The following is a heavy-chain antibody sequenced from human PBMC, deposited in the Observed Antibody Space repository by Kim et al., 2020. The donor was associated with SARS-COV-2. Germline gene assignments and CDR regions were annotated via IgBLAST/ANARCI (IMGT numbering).Heavy chain of an antibody. D-gene: IGHD4-17*01. V-gene: IGHV3-48*03. Sequence: AASVECRFTISRDNAKNSLYLQMNSLRAEDTAVYYCALGDTDYYYYGMDVWGQGTTVTVSS. J-gene: IGHJ6*02. CDR3: ALGDTDYYYYGMDV.